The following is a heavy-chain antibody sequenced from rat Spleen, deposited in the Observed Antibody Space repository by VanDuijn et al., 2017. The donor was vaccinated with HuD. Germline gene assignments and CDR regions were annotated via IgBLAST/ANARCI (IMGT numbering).Heavy chain of an antibody. CDR3: ARDRPYYYDGPGDF. J-gene: IGHJ1*01. Sequence: EVQLVESGGGLVQPGRSMKLSCAASGFTFSAYGLAWVLQAPTRGLEWVSSISNDGGTTYYPDSVKGRFTISRDNAESTIYLQMNSLQTEDTATYYCARDRPYYYDGPGDFWGPGTMVIVSS. CDR2: ISNDGGTT. D-gene: IGHD1-12*02. CDR1: GFTFSAYG. V-gene: IGHV5-25*01.